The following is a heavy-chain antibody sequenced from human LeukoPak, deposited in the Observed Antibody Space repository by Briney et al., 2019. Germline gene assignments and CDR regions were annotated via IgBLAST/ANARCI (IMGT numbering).Heavy chain of an antibody. J-gene: IGHJ4*02. D-gene: IGHD1-26*01. CDR1: GYTFNGYY. Sequence: ASVKVSCKASGYTFNGYYIHWVRQAPGQGLEWMGWINPNSGGTNYAKKFQGRVTMTRDTSISTAYMELSRLRSDDTAVYSCARPGTLGYSGNYYYFDYWGQGTLVTVSS. V-gene: IGHV1-2*02. CDR2: INPNSGGT. CDR3: ARPGTLGYSGNYYYFDY.